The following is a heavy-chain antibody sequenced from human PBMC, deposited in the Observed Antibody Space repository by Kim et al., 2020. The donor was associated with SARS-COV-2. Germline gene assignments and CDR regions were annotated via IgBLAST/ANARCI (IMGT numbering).Heavy chain of an antibody. CDR3: ARGQYNWNDVGYFDY. CDR1: GFTFSSYG. CDR2: ISYDGSNK. J-gene: IGHJ4*02. V-gene: IGHV3-33*05. D-gene: IGHD1-20*01. Sequence: GGSLRLSCAASGFTFSSYGMHWVRQAPGKGLEWVAVISYDGSNKYYADSVKGRFTISRDNSKNTLYLQMNSLRAEDTAVYYCARGQYNWNDVGYFDYWGQGTLVTVSS.